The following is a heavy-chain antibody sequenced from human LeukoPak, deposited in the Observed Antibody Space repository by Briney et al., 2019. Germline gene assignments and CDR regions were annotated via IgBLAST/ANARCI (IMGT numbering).Heavy chain of an antibody. D-gene: IGHD2-21*01. J-gene: IGHJ4*02. CDR2: INSDGSDT. CDR1: GFTFSSYA. CDR3: ARDVASGH. V-gene: IGHV3-74*01. Sequence: GGSLRLSCAASGFTFSSYAMTWVRQAPGKGLVWVSRINSDGSDTNYADSVKGRFTISRDNAKGTLYLQMDSLRAEDTATYYCARDVASGHWGQGTLVTVSS.